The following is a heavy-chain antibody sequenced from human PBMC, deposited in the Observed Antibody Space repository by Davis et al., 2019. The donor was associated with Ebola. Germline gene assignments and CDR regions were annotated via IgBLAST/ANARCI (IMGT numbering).Heavy chain of an antibody. D-gene: IGHD3-22*01. Sequence: GESLKISCAASGFTFSGSAMHWVRQASGKGLEWVASIRSKANSYATAYAVSVKGRFTISRDESKHTAYLQMNSMKTEDTAVYYCTKPGGYDSSGTDYWGQGTLVTVSS. CDR1: GFTFSGSA. CDR2: IRSKANSYAT. J-gene: IGHJ4*02. V-gene: IGHV3-73*01. CDR3: TKPGGYDSSGTDY.